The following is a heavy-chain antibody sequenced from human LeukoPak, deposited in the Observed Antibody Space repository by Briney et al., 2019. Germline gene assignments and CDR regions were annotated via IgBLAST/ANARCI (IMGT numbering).Heavy chain of an antibody. J-gene: IGHJ6*02. CDR1: GGSFSGYY. Sequence: SETLSLTCAVYGGSFSGYYWSWIRQPPGKGLEWIGEINHSGSTNYNPSLKSRVNISVDTTKNQFSLKLSSVTAADTAVYYCARGPVAATRWAAYYYYYGMDVWGQGTTVTVSS. D-gene: IGHD2-15*01. CDR3: ARGPVAATRWAAYYYYYGMDV. V-gene: IGHV4-34*01. CDR2: INHSGST.